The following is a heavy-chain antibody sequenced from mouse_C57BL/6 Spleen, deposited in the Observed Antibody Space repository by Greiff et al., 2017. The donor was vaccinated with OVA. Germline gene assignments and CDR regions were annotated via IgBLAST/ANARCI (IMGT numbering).Heavy chain of an antibody. CDR3: ARKDSIITTVVESSMYFDV. V-gene: IGHV1-18*01. D-gene: IGHD1-1*01. Sequence: VQLQQSGPELVKPGASVKIPCKASGYTFTDYNMDWVKQSHGKSLAWIGDINPNNGGTIYNQKFKGTATLTVDKSSSTAYMELRSLTSEDTAGDYCARKDSIITTVVESSMYFDVWGTGTTVTVSS. CDR1: GYTFTDYN. CDR2: INPNNGGT. J-gene: IGHJ1*03.